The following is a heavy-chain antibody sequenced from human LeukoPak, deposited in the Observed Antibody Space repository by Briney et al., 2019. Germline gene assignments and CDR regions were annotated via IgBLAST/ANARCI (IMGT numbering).Heavy chain of an antibody. CDR2: SLYTGRT. V-gene: IGHV4-39*01. Sequence: SETLSLTCTVSGDSISSSRFYWAWIRQPPGKGLEWIGSSLYTGRTFYNPSVKSRVTISVDTSKNQCSLRLGSVTASDTAVYYCARRDVGATIDYWGQGTLVTASS. CDR1: GDSISSSRFY. D-gene: IGHD1-26*01. CDR3: ARRDVGATIDY. J-gene: IGHJ4*02.